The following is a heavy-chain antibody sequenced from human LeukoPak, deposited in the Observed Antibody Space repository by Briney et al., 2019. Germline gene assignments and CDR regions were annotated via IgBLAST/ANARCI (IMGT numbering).Heavy chain of an antibody. D-gene: IGHD3-9*01. V-gene: IGHV4-34*01. CDR3: ARGATGPNWFDP. CDR1: GGSFSGYY. CDR2: INHSGST. J-gene: IGHJ5*02. Sequence: SETLSLTCAVYGGSFSGYYWSWIRQPPGKGLEWIGEINHSGSTNYNPSLKSRVTISVDTSKNQFSLKLSSVTAADTAVYYCARGATGPNWFDPWGQGTLVTVSS.